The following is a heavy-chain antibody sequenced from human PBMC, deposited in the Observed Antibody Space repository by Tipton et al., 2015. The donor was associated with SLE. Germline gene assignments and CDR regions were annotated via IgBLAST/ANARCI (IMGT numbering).Heavy chain of an antibody. CDR2: IFSSGTT. Sequence: TLSLTCTVSGGSISSSNYYWGWIRQPPGKGLEWIGSIFSSGTTNYNPSLKSRVTISVDRSKNQFSLKFNSVTAADTAVYFCAREAGHYYDGTGYGYFQYWGQGTLVTVSS. J-gene: IGHJ1*01. CDR1: GGSISSSNYY. D-gene: IGHD3-22*01. CDR3: AREAGHYYDGTGYGYFQY. V-gene: IGHV4-61*05.